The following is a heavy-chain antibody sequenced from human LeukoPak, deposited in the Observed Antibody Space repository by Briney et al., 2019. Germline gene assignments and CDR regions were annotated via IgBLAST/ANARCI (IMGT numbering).Heavy chain of an antibody. CDR1: GFTFSSYG. Sequence: PWGSLRLSCAASGFTFSSYGMHWVRQAPGKGLEWVAVIWYDGSNKYYADSVKGRFTISRDNSKNTLYLQMNSLRAEDTAVYYCAKEPYDSSGYYFFSTDYWGQGTLVTVSS. J-gene: IGHJ4*02. CDR3: AKEPYDSSGYYFFSTDY. V-gene: IGHV3-33*06. D-gene: IGHD3-22*01. CDR2: IWYDGSNK.